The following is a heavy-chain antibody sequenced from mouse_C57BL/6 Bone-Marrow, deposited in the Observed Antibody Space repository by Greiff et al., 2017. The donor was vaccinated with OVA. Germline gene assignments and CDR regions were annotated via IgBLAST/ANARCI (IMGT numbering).Heavy chain of an antibody. V-gene: IGHV1-82*01. CDR3: ARGATWDY. J-gene: IGHJ3*01. CDR2: IYPGDGDT. D-gene: IGHD4-1*01. Sequence: QVQLQQSGPELVKPGASVKISCKASGYAFSSSWMNWVKQRPGKGLEWIGRIYPGDGDTNYNGKFKGKATLTADKSSSTAYMQLSSLTSEDSAVYFCARGATWDYWGQGTLVTVSA. CDR1: GYAFSSSW.